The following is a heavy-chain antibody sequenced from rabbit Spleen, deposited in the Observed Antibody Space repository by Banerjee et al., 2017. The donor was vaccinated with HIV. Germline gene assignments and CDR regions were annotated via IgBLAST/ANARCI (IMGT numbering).Heavy chain of an antibody. V-gene: IGHV1S40*01. CDR3: VREVAGKFNL. D-gene: IGHD4-1*01. Sequence: QSLEESGGDLVKPGASLTLTCTASGFSFSNSYYMCWVRQAPGKGPEWIACIQFNGVGSTWYANWVNGRFTISKTSSTTMTLQLNSLTAADTATYFCVREVAGKFNLWGPGTLVTVS. CDR2: IQFNGVGST. J-gene: IGHJ4*01. CDR1: GFSFSNSYY.